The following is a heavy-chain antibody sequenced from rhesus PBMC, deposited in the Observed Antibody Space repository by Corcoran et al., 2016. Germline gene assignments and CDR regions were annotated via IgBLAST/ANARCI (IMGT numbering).Heavy chain of an antibody. Sequence: QVQLQESGPGLVKPSETLSLICAVSGGSISSSYWSWIRQAPGKGLEWIGRLDSRGCTNYTPSLKSRVTLSVDTSKNQFSLKLSSVTAADTAVYYCANTYYNIWTGYYTFDYWGQGVLVTVSS. V-gene: IGHV4-169*01. D-gene: IGHD3-3*01. CDR1: GGSISSSY. J-gene: IGHJ4*01. CDR2: LDSRGCT. CDR3: ANTYYNIWTGYYTFDY.